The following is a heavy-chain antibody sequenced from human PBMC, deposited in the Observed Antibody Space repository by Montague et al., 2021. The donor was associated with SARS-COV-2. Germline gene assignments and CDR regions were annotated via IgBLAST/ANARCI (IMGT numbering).Heavy chain of an antibody. CDR3: ARDIGEYSYGLDY. V-gene: IGHV3-7*01. Sequence: SLRLSCAASGFTFSSYWMSWVRQAPGKGLEWVANIKQDGSEKYYVDSVKGRFTISRDNAKNSLYLQMNSLRAEDTAVYYCARDIGEYSYGLDYWGQGTLVTVSS. CDR1: GFTFSSYW. D-gene: IGHD5-18*01. CDR2: IKQDGSEK. J-gene: IGHJ4*02.